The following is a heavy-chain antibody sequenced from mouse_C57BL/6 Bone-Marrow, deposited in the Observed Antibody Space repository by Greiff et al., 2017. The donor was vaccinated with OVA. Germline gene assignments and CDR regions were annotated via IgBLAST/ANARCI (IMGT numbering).Heavy chain of an antibody. J-gene: IGHJ2*01. CDR1: GYAFSSSW. CDR3: ARFRMKGY. V-gene: IGHV1-82*01. Sequence: VQRVESGPELVKPGASVKISCKASGYAFSSSWMNWVKQRPGKGLEWIGRIYPGDGDTNYNGKFKGKATLTADKSSSTAYMQLSSLTSEDSAVYFCARFRMKGYWGQGTTLTVSS. CDR2: IYPGDGDT.